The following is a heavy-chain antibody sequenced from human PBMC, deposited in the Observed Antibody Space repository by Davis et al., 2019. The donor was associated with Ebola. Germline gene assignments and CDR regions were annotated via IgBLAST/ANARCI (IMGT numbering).Heavy chain of an antibody. CDR2: IYYSGNT. D-gene: IGHD6-19*01. V-gene: IGHV4-39*01. Sequence: MPSETLSLTCTVSGGSISSYYWDWIRQSPGKGLEWIGSIYYSGNTYYTPSLKSRVTISVDTSKNQFSLKLSSVTAADTAVYFCTRTESSGWYRHYYGMDVWGQGTTVTVSS. CDR1: GGSISSYY. CDR3: TRTESSGWYRHYYGMDV. J-gene: IGHJ6*02.